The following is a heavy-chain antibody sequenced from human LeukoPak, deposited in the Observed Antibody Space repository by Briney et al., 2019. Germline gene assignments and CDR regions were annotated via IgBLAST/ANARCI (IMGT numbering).Heavy chain of an antibody. D-gene: IGHD3-22*01. Sequence: PGGSLRLSCTTSKFNFNNYAMTWVRQAPGKGLEWVSSITVSGGSTQYAPSVQGRFTISRDNSKTTLYLQMNSLRAEDTAVYFCAKNTYYYDEGWYFDLWGRGTLVTVSS. V-gene: IGHV3-23*01. J-gene: IGHJ2*01. CDR1: KFNFNNYA. CDR2: ITVSGGST. CDR3: AKNTYYYDEGWYFDL.